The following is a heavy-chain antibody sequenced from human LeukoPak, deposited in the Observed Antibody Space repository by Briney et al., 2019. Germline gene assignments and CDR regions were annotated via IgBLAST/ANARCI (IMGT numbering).Heavy chain of an antibody. D-gene: IGHD2-2*01. CDR3: ARDRVHTRGYCSSTSCYPFYWFDP. CDR1: GGTFSSYA. Sequence: SVKVPCKASGGTFSSYAISWVRQAPGQGLEWMGGIIPIFGTANYAQKFQGRVTITADESTSTAYMELSSLRSEDTAVYYCARDRVHTRGYCSSTSCYPFYWFDPWGQGTLVTVSS. CDR2: IIPIFGTA. V-gene: IGHV1-69*01. J-gene: IGHJ5*02.